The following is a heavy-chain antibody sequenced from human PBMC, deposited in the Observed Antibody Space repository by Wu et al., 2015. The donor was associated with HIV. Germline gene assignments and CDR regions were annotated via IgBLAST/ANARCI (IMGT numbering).Heavy chain of an antibody. Sequence: HVHLEQSGAVVRKPGASVRVPCKVSGYSLIKLSIHWVRQAPGKGLEWMGGFDPEDGKTIYAQRFQGRVAMIEDTSTDTAYMDFISLRSEDTAVFYVQRTLETYGLQASLSRGQGHPWSPSPQ. CDR2: FDPEDGKT. J-gene: IGHJ1*01. CDR1: GYSLIKLS. D-gene: IGHD3-10*01. V-gene: IGHV1-24*01. CDR3: QRTLETYGLQASLS.